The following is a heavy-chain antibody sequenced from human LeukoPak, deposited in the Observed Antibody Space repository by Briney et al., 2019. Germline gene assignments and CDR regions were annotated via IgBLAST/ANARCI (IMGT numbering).Heavy chain of an antibody. CDR2: ISSSGSTI. CDR3: ARREDSADYFDY. J-gene: IGHJ4*02. V-gene: IGHV3-48*03. CDR1: GFTFSSYE. Sequence: GGSLRLSCAASGFTFSSYETNWVRQAPGKGLEWVSYISSSGSTIYYADSVKGRFTISRDNAKNSLYLQMNSLRAEDTAVYYCARREDSADYFDYWGQGTLVTVSS. D-gene: IGHD1-26*01.